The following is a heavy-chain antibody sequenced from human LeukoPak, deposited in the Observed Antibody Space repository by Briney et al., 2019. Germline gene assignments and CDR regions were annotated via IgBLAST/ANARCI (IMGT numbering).Heavy chain of an antibody. CDR3: AKAASSGWPGNFDY. Sequence: ASVKVSCKVSGYTLTELSMHWVRQAPGKGLEWMGGFDPEDGETIYAQKFQGRVTMTEDTSTDTDYMELSSLRSEDTAVYYCAKAASSGWPGNFDYWGQGTLVTVSS. J-gene: IGHJ4*02. V-gene: IGHV1-24*01. D-gene: IGHD6-19*01. CDR2: FDPEDGET. CDR1: GYTLTELS.